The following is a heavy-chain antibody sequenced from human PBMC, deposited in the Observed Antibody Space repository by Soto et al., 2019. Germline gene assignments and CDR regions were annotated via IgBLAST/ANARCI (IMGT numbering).Heavy chain of an antibody. Sequence: QLQLQESGPGLVKPSETLSLTCTVSGGSISSSSYYWGWIRQPPGKGLEWIGSIYYSGSTYYNPSLKSRXXIXVXXSKNQFSLKLSSVTAADTAVYYCERSSSWYNDFDYWGQGTLVTVSS. D-gene: IGHD6-13*01. CDR1: GGSISSSSYY. V-gene: IGHV4-39*01. CDR3: ERSSSWYNDFDY. J-gene: IGHJ4*02. CDR2: IYYSGST.